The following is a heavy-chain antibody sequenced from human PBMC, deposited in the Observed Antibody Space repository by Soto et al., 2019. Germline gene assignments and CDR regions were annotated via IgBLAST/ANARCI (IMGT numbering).Heavy chain of an antibody. CDR3: ARDRTVLWFGVSPFDI. CDR2: INAGNGNT. CDR1: GYTFTSYA. Sequence: ASVKVSCKASGYTFTSYAMHWVRQAPGQRLEWMGWINAGNGNTKYSQKFQGRVTITRDTSASTAYMELSSLRSEDTAVYYCARDRTVLWFGVSPFDIWGQGTMVTVSS. J-gene: IGHJ3*02. D-gene: IGHD3-10*01. V-gene: IGHV1-3*01.